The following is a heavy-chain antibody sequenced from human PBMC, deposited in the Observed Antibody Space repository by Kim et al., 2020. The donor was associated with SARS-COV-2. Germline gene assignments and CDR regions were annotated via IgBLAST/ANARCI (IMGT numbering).Heavy chain of an antibody. V-gene: IGHV4-31*03. CDR2: IYYSGST. CDR1: GGSISSGGYY. Sequence: SETLSLTCTVSGGSISSGGYYWSWIRQHPGKGLEWIGYIYYSGSTYYNPSLKSRVTISVDTSKNQFSLKLSSVTAADTAVYYCARGDIVLMVYAPRLTGLVDWGQGTLVTVSS. J-gene: IGHJ4*02. D-gene: IGHD2-8*01. CDR3: ARGDIVLMVYAPRLTGLVD.